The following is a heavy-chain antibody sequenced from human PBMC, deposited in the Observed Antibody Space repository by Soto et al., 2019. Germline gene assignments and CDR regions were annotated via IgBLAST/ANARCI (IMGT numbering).Heavy chain of an antibody. CDR1: GDSVSSNSAA. CDR3: ARDLVTGTTQAYYYYYMDV. CDR2: TYYRSKWYN. J-gene: IGHJ6*03. Sequence: QVQLQQSGPGLVKPSQTLSLTCAISGDSVSSNSAAWNWIRQSPSRGLEWLGRTYYRSKWYNDYAVSVKSRITINPDTSKNQFSLQLNSVTPEDTAVYYCARDLVTGTTQAYYYYYMDVWGKGTTVTVSS. V-gene: IGHV6-1*01. D-gene: IGHD1-7*01.